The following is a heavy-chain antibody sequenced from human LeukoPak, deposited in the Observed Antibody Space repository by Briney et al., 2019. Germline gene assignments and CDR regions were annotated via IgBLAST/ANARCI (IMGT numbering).Heavy chain of an antibody. CDR1: GYTFTGYY. D-gene: IGHD6-13*01. CDR3: ARGLSMDDSSSWYPNFDP. CDR2: INPNSGGT. J-gene: IGHJ5*02. V-gene: IGHV1-2*02. Sequence: ASVKVSCKASGYTFTGYYMHWVRQAPGQGPEWMGWINPNSGGTNYAQKFQGRVTMTRDTSISTAYMELSRLRSDDTAVYYCARGLSMDDSSSWYPNFDPWGQGTLVTVSS.